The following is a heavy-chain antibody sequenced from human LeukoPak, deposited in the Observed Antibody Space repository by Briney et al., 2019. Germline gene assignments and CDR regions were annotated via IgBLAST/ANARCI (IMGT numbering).Heavy chain of an antibody. D-gene: IGHD3-3*01. J-gene: IGHJ3*02. CDR3: ARQLRFLEWFPNDAFDI. V-gene: IGHV4-59*08. CDR2: IYYSGST. CDR1: GGSISSYY. Sequence: SETLSLTCTVSGGSISSYYWSWIRQPPGKGLEWIGYIYYSGSTNYNPSLKSRVTISVDTSKNQFSLKLSSVTAADTAVYYCARQLRFLEWFPNDAFDIWGQGTMVTVSS.